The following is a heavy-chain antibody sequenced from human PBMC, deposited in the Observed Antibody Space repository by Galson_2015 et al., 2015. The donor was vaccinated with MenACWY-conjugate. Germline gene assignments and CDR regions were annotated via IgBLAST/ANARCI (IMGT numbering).Heavy chain of an antibody. V-gene: IGHV6-1*01. CDR2: IYYRSKWYN. Sequence: CAISGDIVSSNSAAWNWIRQSPSRGLEWLGRIYYRSKWYNDYAESVRGRITINPDTSKNQFSLQLSSVTPEDTAVYNCARDAGALNCWGQGTLVTVSS. CDR1: GDIVSSNSAA. D-gene: IGHD1-26*01. J-gene: IGHJ4*02. CDR3: ARDAGALNC.